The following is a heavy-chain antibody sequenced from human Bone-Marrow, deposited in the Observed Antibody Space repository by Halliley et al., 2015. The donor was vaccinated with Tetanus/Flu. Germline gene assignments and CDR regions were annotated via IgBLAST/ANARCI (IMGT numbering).Heavy chain of an antibody. D-gene: IGHD6-19*01. Sequence: QLVQSGGEVKKPGASVKVSCKASGYRFTSFGITWVRQAPGQGLEWMGWISGYDGNAGYAQSLQGRVTMTTDTSTNTAYMELRSLGAGDTAVYYCAREGEKLVAGGRGGFDPWGQGTLVTVSS. CDR1: GYRFTSFG. J-gene: IGHJ5*02. CDR3: AREGEKLVAGGRGGFDP. CDR2: ISGYDGNA. V-gene: IGHV1-18*01.